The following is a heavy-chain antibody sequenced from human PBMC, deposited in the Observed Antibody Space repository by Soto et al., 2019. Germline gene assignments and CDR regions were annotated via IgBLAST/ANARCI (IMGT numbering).Heavy chain of an antibody. V-gene: IGHV1-18*01. CDR1: GYTFTSYG. CDR3: AKTLSALEPKSYYFDY. Sequence: GASVKVSCKASGYTFTSYGISWVRQAPGQGLEWMGWISAYNGNTNYAQKLQGRVTMTTDTSTSTAYMELRSLRSDDTAVYYCAKTLSALEPKSYYFDYWGQGTLVTVSS. D-gene: IGHD1-1*01. J-gene: IGHJ4*02. CDR2: ISAYNGNT.